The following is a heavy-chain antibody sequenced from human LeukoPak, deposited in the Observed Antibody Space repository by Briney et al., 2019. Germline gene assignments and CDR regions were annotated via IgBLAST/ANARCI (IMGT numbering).Heavy chain of an antibody. V-gene: IGHV4-39*01. J-gene: IGHJ6*04. CDR3: ARGLYLRYAYYYYGMDV. Sequence: SETLSLTCSVSGASISGGTYYWGWIRQPPGKGLEWIGSIYYTGSTYDNPSLKSRVAISVDTSKNQFSLKLSSVTAADTAVYYCARGLYLRYAYYYYGMDVWGKGTTVTVSS. CDR1: GASISGGTYY. CDR2: IYYTGST. D-gene: IGHD3-9*01.